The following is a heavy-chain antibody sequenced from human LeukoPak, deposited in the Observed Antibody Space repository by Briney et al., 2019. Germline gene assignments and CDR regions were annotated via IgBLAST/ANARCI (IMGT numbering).Heavy chain of an antibody. CDR1: GFTLRSYT. J-gene: IGHJ4*02. CDR3: ARDRGTRWFFDY. D-gene: IGHD4-23*01. Sequence: GGSLRLSCAASGFTLRSYTMNWVRQAPGKGLEWVSSIGISSNKIYYADSVKGRFTISRDNAKNSLYLQMNSLRAEDTAVYYCARDRGTRWFFDYWGQGTLVTVSS. V-gene: IGHV3-21*01. CDR2: IGISSNKI.